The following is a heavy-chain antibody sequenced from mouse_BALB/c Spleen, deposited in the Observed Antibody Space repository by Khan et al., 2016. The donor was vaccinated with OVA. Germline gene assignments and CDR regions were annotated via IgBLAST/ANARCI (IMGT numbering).Heavy chain of an antibody. J-gene: IGHJ2*01. Sequence: EVQLQESGPGLVKPSQSLSLTCTVTGYSITSDYAWNWIRQFPGNKLEWMGYISYSGRTSYNPSLKILISITRDTSKNQCFLQLNCGTTEDTATYYWARSVTITTVVATDVDYWGQGTTLT. D-gene: IGHD1-1*01. CDR1: GYSITSDYA. CDR2: ISYSGRT. CDR3: ARSVTITTVVATDVDY. V-gene: IGHV3-2*02.